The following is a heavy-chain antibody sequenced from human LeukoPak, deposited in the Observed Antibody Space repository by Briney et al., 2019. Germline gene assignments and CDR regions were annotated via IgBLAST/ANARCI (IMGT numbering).Heavy chain of an antibody. J-gene: IGHJ5*02. CDR1: GSSINVYY. V-gene: IGHV4-38-2*02. CDR3: ARAYSSAWYWNWFDP. CDR2: IYHSGST. Sequence: SETLSLTCTVSGSSINVYYWSWIRQSPGKGLEWIGNIYHSGSTYYNPSLKSRGTISIDTSKNQFSLKLSSVTAADTAVYYCARAYSSAWYWNWFDPWGQGTLVTVSS. D-gene: IGHD6-19*01.